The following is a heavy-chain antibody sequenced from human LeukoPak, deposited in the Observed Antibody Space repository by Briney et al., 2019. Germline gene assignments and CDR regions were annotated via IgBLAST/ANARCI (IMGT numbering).Heavy chain of an antibody. CDR1: ALSFSRFP. Sequence: GGSLRLSCAVSALSFSRFPMSWVRQAPGKGLEWVSSISSSSTYIYYADSVKGRFTISRDNAKNSLYLQMNSLRAEDTAVYYCASGRMIYYDSNGYYPAKYWGQGTLVTVSS. J-gene: IGHJ4*02. CDR3: ASGRMIYYDSNGYYPAKY. CDR2: ISSSSTYI. V-gene: IGHV3-21*01. D-gene: IGHD3-22*01.